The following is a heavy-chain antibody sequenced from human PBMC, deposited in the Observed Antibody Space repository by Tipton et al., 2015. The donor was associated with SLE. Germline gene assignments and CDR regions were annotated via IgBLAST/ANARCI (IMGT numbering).Heavy chain of an antibody. CDR3: ARSGVGWWYFDT. V-gene: IGHV3-53*04. J-gene: IGHJ2*01. D-gene: IGHD1-14*01. CDR2: IYSGGST. Sequence: SLRLSCAASGFTVSSNYMSWVRQAPGKGLEWVSVIYSGGSTYYADSMKGRSTISRHNSKNTLYLQMNSQRAADTAVYYCARSGVGWWYFDTWGRGPLAPVS. CDR1: GFTVSSNY.